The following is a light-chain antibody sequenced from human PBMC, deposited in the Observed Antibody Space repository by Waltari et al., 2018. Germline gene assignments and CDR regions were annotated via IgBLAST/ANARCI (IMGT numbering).Light chain of an antibody. V-gene: IGLV2-8*01. CDR1: SSDIGGYNY. CDR3: SSYAGSKTVI. Sequence: QSALTQPPSASGSPGQSVTISCTGTSSDIGGYNYVSWFQQHPDKAHKLMIYEVSKRPSGVPDRFSCSRACSTAALTVAGLQAEDVAEYYCSSYAGSKTVIFGGGTKLTVL. CDR2: EVS. J-gene: IGLJ2*01.